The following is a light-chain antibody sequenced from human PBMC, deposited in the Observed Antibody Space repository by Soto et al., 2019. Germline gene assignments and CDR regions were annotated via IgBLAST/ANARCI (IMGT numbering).Light chain of an antibody. J-gene: IGKJ4*01. Sequence: DIILTQSPAIVSVSPGERATLSCRASRSVSTNLAWYQHKHGQAPRLLIYGASTRATDIPPRFSGSGSGTEFTLTINYLKSEDFGVYYCQQYDKTFPPFTFGGGTKVEI. CDR2: GAS. CDR1: RSVSTN. V-gene: IGKV3-15*01. CDR3: QQYDKTFPPFT.